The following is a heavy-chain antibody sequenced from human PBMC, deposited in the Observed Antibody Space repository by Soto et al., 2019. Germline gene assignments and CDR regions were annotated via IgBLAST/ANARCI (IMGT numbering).Heavy chain of an antibody. CDR1: GFTFSNYA. V-gene: IGHV3-74*01. D-gene: IGHD1-1*01. CDR2: IGPDGNSI. Sequence: PGGSLRLSCAASGFTFSNYAMTWVRQAPGKGLEWVSHIGPDGNSIRDADSVQGRFTISRDNALNTLYLQMNSLRDEDTAVYYCVRDNNWSYDYWGQGIMATVYS. CDR3: VRDNNWSYDY. J-gene: IGHJ4*02.